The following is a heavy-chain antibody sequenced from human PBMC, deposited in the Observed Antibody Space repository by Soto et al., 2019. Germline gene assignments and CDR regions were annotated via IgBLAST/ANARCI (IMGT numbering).Heavy chain of an antibody. CDR2: ISGSGGSA. V-gene: IGHV3-23*01. CDR1: GFTFSTCA. CDR3: AKDKMYNWNYFFDY. J-gene: IGHJ4*02. D-gene: IGHD1-7*01. Sequence: GGSLILPCAASGFTFSTCAMNWVRQAPGKGLEWVSTISGSGGSAYYADSVKGRFTISKGNSKNTVYLQINSLRAEDTAVYYCAKDKMYNWNYFFDYWGQGTLVTVSS.